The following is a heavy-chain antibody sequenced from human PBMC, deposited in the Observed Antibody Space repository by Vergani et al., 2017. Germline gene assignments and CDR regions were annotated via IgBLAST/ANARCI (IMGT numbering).Heavy chain of an antibody. V-gene: IGHV3-23*04. Sequence: EVQLVESGGGLVKPGGSLRLSCVASGFTFGSYSMNWVRQAPGKGLEWVSAISGSGGSTYYADSVKGRFTISRDNSKNTLYLQMNSLRAEDTAVYYCAKISEGAIDYWGQGTLVTVSS. D-gene: IGHD1-26*01. CDR2: ISGSGGST. CDR1: GFTFGSYS. J-gene: IGHJ4*02. CDR3: AKISEGAIDY.